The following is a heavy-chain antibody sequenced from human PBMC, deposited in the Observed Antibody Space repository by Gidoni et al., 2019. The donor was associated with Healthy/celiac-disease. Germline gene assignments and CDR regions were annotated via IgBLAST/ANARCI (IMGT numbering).Heavy chain of an antibody. CDR2: INAGNGNT. Sequence: QVQLVQSGAEVKKPGASVKVSCKASGYTFTSYAMHWVRQAPGQRLEWMGWINAGNGNTKYSQKFQGRVTITRDTSASTAYMELSSLRSEDTAVYYCARGSYYYGSGSYFGYFDYWGQGTLVTVSS. V-gene: IGHV1-3*01. CDR3: ARGSYYYGSGSYFGYFDY. D-gene: IGHD3-10*01. J-gene: IGHJ4*02. CDR1: GYTFTSYA.